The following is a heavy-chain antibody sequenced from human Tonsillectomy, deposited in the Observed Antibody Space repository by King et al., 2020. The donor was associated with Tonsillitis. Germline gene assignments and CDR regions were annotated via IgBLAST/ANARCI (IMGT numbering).Heavy chain of an antibody. CDR2: IYWDDDK. J-gene: IGHJ4*02. V-gene: IGHV2-5*02. Sequence: ITLKESGPTLVKPTQTLTLTCTFSGFSLSTSGVGVGWIRQPPGKALEWLALIYWDDDKYYRPSLKSRLTITKDTSKNQVVLTLTNMDPVDTATYHCAHNDWERAFDYWGQGTLVTVSS. D-gene: IGHD1-26*01. CDR1: GFSLSTSGVG. CDR3: AHNDWERAFDY.